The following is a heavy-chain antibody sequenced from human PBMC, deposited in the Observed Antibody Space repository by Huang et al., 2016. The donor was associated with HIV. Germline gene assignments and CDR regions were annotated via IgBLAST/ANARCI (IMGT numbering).Heavy chain of an antibody. CDR2: IYYSGST. Sequence: QVQLQESGPGLVKPSETLSLTCSVSGGSISSYYWSWIRQPPGKGLEWIGYIYYSGSTNHNPSLTSRVTISVDTSKNQFSLKLSSVTAADTAVYYCARVATVTLNFDYWGQGTLVTVSS. J-gene: IGHJ4*02. D-gene: IGHD4-17*01. V-gene: IGHV4-59*01. CDR3: ARVATVTLNFDY. CDR1: GGSISSYY.